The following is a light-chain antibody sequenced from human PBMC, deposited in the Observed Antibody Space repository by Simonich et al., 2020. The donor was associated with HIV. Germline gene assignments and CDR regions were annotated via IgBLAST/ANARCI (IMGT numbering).Light chain of an antibody. J-gene: IGKJ3*01. CDR1: QSVSSN. CDR2: DAS. Sequence: EIVMTQSPATLSVSPGERATLSCRASQSVSSNFAWYQQKPDQAPRLLIYDASNRATGIPARFSGSGSGTDFTLTISSLEPEDFAVYYCLQRFNWPPIFTFGPGTKVDVK. CDR3: LQRFNWPPIFT. V-gene: IGKV3-11*01.